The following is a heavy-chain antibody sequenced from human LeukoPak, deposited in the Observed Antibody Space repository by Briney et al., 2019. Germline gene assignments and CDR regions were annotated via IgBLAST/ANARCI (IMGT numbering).Heavy chain of an antibody. CDR3: TAGTGYSDFDY. J-gene: IGHJ4*02. Sequence: GGSLRLSCAASGLTFNKAWMSWARQTPGKGLEWVGRIKSKTDGGTTDYAAPVKGRFTISRDDSEDTLYLQMNSLKTEDAAVHYCTAGTGYSDFDYWGQGTLVTVSS. D-gene: IGHD3/OR15-3a*01. CDR1: GLTFNKAW. V-gene: IGHV3-15*01. CDR2: IKSKTDGGTT.